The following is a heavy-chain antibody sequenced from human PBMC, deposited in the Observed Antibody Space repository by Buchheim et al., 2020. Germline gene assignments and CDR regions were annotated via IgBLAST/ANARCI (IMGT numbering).Heavy chain of an antibody. D-gene: IGHD6-13*01. CDR3: ARGGYSSSWGLGLVNYYYGMDV. V-gene: IGHV1-8*01. CDR2: VHPHNGHT. J-gene: IGHJ6*02. CDR1: GYTFSNYH. Sequence: QVQLVQSGAEVKKPGASVKVSCKASGYTFSNYHINWVRQATGQGPEWMGWVHPHNGHTGYAQKFQGRVTMTRNTSISTAYMELSSLRSEDTAVYYCARGGYSSSWGLGLVNYYYGMDVWGQGTT.